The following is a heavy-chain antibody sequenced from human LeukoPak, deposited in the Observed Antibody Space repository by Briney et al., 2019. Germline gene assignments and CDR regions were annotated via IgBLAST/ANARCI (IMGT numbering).Heavy chain of an antibody. Sequence: GGSLRLSCAASGFTFSSYAMHWVRQAPGKGLEWVAVISYDGSNKYYADSVKGRFTISRDNSKNTLYLQMNSLRAEDTAVYYCAKGPKRWLQSAWYFDLWGRGTLVTVSS. CDR2: ISYDGSNK. J-gene: IGHJ2*01. CDR3: AKGPKRWLQSAWYFDL. V-gene: IGHV3-30-3*01. CDR1: GFTFSSYA. D-gene: IGHD5-24*01.